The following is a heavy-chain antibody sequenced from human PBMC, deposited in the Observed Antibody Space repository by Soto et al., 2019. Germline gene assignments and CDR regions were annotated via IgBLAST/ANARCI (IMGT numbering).Heavy chain of an antibody. CDR3: ARDGIGSAAFWGYLDF. J-gene: IGHJ4*02. CDR2: IRFDGSNI. V-gene: IGHV3-33*01. Sequence: QVQLVESGGGVVQPGKSLRLSCAAPGSIFRGYGMHWVRQAPGKGLEWVAIIRFDGSNIKYADAVMGRFTISRDNSKNMLDLEMNSLRVEDTAIYYCARDGIGSAAFWGYLDFWGQGTLVTVSS. CDR1: GSIFRGYG. D-gene: IGHD2-15*01.